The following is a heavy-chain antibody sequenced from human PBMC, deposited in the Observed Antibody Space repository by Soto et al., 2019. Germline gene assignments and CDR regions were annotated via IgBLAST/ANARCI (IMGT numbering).Heavy chain of an antibody. CDR3: ASSGYSNFAAFDI. CDR2: IKQDGSEN. Sequence: GSLRLSCAASGFTFSSYWMNGVRQAPGKGLEWVANIKQDGSENYYVDSVKGRFTISRDNAKNSLYLQMNSLRAEDTAVYYWASSGYSNFAAFDIWGQGTMVTVSS. V-gene: IGHV3-7*02. CDR1: GFTFSSYW. D-gene: IGHD6-13*01. J-gene: IGHJ3*02.